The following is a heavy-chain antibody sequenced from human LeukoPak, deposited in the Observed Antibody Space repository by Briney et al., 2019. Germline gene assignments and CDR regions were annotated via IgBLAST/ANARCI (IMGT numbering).Heavy chain of an antibody. D-gene: IGHD1-26*01. CDR2: IYSGGST. Sequence: GGSLRLSCAASGFTVSSNYMSWVRRAPGKGLEWVSVIYSGGSTYYADSVKGRFTISRDNSKNTLYLQMNSLRAEDTAVYYCARDTSGVYFDYWGQGTLVTVSS. V-gene: IGHV3-66*01. CDR3: ARDTSGVYFDY. J-gene: IGHJ4*02. CDR1: GFTVSSNY.